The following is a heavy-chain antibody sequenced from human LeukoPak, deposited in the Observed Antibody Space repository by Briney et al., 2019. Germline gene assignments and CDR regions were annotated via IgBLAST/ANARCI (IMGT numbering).Heavy chain of an antibody. Sequence: PSETLSLTCTVSDDSISDYYWSWIRQPPGKGLEWIGYIYTRGTTNYNPSLKSRVTMSADTSKNQFSLKLDSVTAADTAVYYCARSRPAPKEFDNWGQGTLVTVSS. CDR1: DDSISDYY. D-gene: IGHD2-2*01. V-gene: IGHV4-4*09. J-gene: IGHJ4*02. CDR3: ARSRPAPKEFDN. CDR2: IYTRGTT.